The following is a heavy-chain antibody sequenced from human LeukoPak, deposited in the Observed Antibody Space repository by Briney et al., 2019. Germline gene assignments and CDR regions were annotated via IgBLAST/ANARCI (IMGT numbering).Heavy chain of an antibody. CDR2: MNPNSGNT. J-gene: IGHJ4*02. V-gene: IGHV1-8*01. CDR1: GYTFTSYD. CDR3: ARVGGIAAAGTVDY. D-gene: IGHD6-13*01. Sequence: ASVKVSCKASGYTFTSYDINWVRQATGQGLEWMGWMNPNSGNTGYAQKFQGRVTMTRNTSISTAYMELSSLRSGDTAVYYCARVGGIAAAGTVDYWGQGTLVTVSS.